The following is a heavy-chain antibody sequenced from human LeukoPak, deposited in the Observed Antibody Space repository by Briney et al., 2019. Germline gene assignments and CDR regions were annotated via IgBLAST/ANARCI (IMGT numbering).Heavy chain of an antibody. CDR2: ISGSGGST. CDR3: ARDLGITMSHDY. CDR1: GFTFSSYA. V-gene: IGHV3-23*01. D-gene: IGHD3-10*02. J-gene: IGHJ4*02. Sequence: GGSLRLSCAASGFTFSSYAMSWVRQAPGKGLEWVSAISGSGGSTYYADSVKGRFTISRDNAKNTLYLQMNSLRAEDTAVYYCARDLGITMSHDYRGQGTLVTVSS.